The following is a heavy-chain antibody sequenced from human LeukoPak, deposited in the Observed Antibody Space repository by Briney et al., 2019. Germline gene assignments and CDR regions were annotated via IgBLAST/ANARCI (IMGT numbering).Heavy chain of an antibody. Sequence: SVKVSCKASGGTFSSYAISWVRQAPGQGREWMGGIIPIFGTANYAQKFQGRVTITADESTSTAYMELSSLRSEDTAVYYCARGLRYFDWSARSHYYYMDVWGKGTTVTISS. CDR1: GGTFSSYA. CDR3: ARGLRYFDWSARSHYYYMDV. V-gene: IGHV1-69*13. CDR2: IIPIFGTA. J-gene: IGHJ6*03. D-gene: IGHD3-9*01.